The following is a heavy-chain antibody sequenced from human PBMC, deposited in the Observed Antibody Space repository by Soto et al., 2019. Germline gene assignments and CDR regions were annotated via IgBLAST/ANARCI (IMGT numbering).Heavy chain of an antibody. CDR3: ARDRLCSSTSCYSAYYYYGMDV. J-gene: IGHJ6*02. D-gene: IGHD2-2*02. CDR1: GYTFASYD. CDR2: MNPNSGNT. V-gene: IGHV1-8*01. Sequence: ASVKVSCKASGYTFASYDINWVRQATGQGLEWMGWMNPNSGNTGYAQKFQGRVTMTRNTSISTAYMELSSVTAADTAVYYCARDRLCSSTSCYSAYYYYGMDVWGQGTTVTVSS.